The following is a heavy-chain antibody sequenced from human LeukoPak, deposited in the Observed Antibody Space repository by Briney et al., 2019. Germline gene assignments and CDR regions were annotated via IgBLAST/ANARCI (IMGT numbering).Heavy chain of an antibody. D-gene: IGHD1-14*01. CDR1: GFTFSSYW. Sequence: GGSLRLSCAASGFTFSSYWMSWVRQAPGKGLEWVANIKQDGSEKYYVDSVKGRFTISRDNAKNSLYLQMNSLRAEDTAVYYCATPEVAPDYYYYDMDVWGKGTTVTVSS. J-gene: IGHJ6*03. V-gene: IGHV3-7*01. CDR3: ATPEVAPDYYYYDMDV. CDR2: IKQDGSEK.